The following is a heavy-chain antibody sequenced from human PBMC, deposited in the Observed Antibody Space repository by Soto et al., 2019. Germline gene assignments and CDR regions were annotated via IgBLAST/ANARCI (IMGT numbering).Heavy chain of an antibody. CDR2: VSFDGTNK. J-gene: IGHJ4*02. CDR1: GFSFSNFA. Sequence: QVHLVESGGGVVQPGKSLRLSCAASGFSFSNFAMHWVRLAPGKGLEWVAVVSFDGTNKYYADSVKGRFTISRDNYKNTLYLQMSSLRTEDTAVYYCARDRRPQVTVNFDYWGQGTPVTVSS. D-gene: IGHD4-4*01. CDR3: ARDRRPQVTVNFDY. V-gene: IGHV3-30-3*01.